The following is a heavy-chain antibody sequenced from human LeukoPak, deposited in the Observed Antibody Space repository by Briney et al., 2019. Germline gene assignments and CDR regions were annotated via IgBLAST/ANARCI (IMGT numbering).Heavy chain of an antibody. V-gene: IGHV4-30-2*01. D-gene: IGHD1-7*01. Sequence: SETLSLTCAVSGGSISSGGYSWSWIRQPPGKGLEWIGYIYHSGSTYYNPSLKSRVTISVDRSKNQFSLKLSSVTAADTAVYYCARGRGTTPPDFDYWGQGTLVTVSS. CDR1: GGSISSGGYS. CDR2: IYHSGST. J-gene: IGHJ4*02. CDR3: ARGRGTTPPDFDY.